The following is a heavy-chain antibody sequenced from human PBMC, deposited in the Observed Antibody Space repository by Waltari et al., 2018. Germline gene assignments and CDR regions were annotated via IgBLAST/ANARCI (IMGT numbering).Heavy chain of an antibody. V-gene: IGHV3-74*01. D-gene: IGHD5-18*01. CDR2: IDTDGRST. CDR3: ARDRGYGYYFDY. CDR1: GFTFSNYG. Sequence: EVQLVESGGGLVQPGVTLRLACVASGFTFSNYGMHWVRQAPGKGRVWVSRIDTDGRSTTYADSVKGRFTISRDNAKNTLYLQMNSLRAEDTAVYYCARDRGYGYYFDYWGQGTLVTVSS. J-gene: IGHJ4*02.